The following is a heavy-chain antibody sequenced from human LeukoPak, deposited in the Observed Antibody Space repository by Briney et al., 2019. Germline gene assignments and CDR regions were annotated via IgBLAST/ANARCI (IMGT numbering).Heavy chain of an antibody. J-gene: IGHJ4*02. Sequence: SETLSLTCTVSGGFISSYYWTWIRQPPGKGLEWIGYIYYSGSTSYNPSLKSRVTISVDTSKNQFSLKLSSVTAADTAVYYCARSALYYYDSSAYYFDYWGQGTLDTVSS. CDR2: IYYSGST. D-gene: IGHD3-22*01. CDR3: ARSALYYYDSSAYYFDY. V-gene: IGHV4-59*08. CDR1: GGFISSYY.